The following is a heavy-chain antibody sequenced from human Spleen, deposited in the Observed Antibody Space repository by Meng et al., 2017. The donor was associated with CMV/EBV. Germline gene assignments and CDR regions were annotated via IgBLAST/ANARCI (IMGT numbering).Heavy chain of an antibody. Sequence: GESLKISCQGSGYSFASYWIGWVRQLPGKGLEWMGIIFPHDSDTRYSPSFEGQVTISADTSIFTASLHWSSLKASDTAMYYCARTYCSGGACYSVDYWGQGALVTVSS. J-gene: IGHJ4*02. CDR1: GYSFASYW. V-gene: IGHV5-51*01. CDR2: IFPHDSDT. CDR3: ARTYCSGGACYSVDY. D-gene: IGHD2-15*01.